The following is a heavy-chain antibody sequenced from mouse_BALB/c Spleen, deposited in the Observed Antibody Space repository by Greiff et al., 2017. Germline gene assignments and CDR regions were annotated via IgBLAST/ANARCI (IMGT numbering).Heavy chain of an antibody. CDR1: GYTFTSYW. V-gene: IGHV1-69*02. CDR2: IYPSDSYT. Sequence: QVQLQQSGAELVRPGASVKLSCKASGYTFTSYWINWVKQRPGQGLEWIGNIYPSDSYTNYNQKFKDKATLTVDKSSSTAYMQLSSPTSEDSAVYYCTREGYDYLYFDYWGQGTTLTVSS. J-gene: IGHJ2*01. D-gene: IGHD2-4*01. CDR3: TREGYDYLYFDY.